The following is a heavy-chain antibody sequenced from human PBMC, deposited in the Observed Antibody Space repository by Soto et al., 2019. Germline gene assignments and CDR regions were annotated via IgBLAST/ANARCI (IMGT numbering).Heavy chain of an antibody. CDR3: AYGIAAAGTFDY. Sequence: GGSLRLSCAASGFTVSSNYMSWVRQAPGKGLEWVSVIYSGGSTYYADSVKGRFTISRGNSKNTLYLQMNSLRAEDTAVYYCAYGIAAAGTFDYWGQGTLVPSPQ. V-gene: IGHV3-53*01. D-gene: IGHD6-13*01. CDR1: GFTVSSNY. J-gene: IGHJ4*02. CDR2: IYSGGST.